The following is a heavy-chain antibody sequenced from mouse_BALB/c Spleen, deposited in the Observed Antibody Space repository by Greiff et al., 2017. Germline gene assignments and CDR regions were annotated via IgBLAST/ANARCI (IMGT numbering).Heavy chain of an antibody. D-gene: IGHD2-3*01. J-gene: IGHJ4*01. CDR1: GYSITSDYA. Sequence: VQLKESGPGLVKPSQSLSLTCTVTGYSITSDYAWNWIRQFPGNKLEWMGYISYSGSTSYNPSLKSRISITRDTSKNQFFLQLNSVTTEDTATYYCARGGGYYVPYAMDYWGQGTSVTVSS. CDR3: ARGGGYYVPYAMDY. V-gene: IGHV3-2*02. CDR2: ISYSGST.